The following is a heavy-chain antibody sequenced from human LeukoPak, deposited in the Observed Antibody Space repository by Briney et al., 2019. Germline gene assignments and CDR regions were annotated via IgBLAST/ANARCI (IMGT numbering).Heavy chain of an antibody. V-gene: IGHV3-30-3*01. D-gene: IGHD5-12*01. CDR2: ISYEGGCK. J-gene: IGHJ4*02. CDR3: ARDARQYSGYDTLDY. Sequence: GGSLRLSCTASGFIYNQYDMHWVRQAPERALEGVADISYEGGCKYYADSEKGRFTIPRQNSKNTVYVQMKSLSDEDRAVYYCARDARQYSGYDTLDYWGQGTLVTVSS. CDR1: GFIYNQYD.